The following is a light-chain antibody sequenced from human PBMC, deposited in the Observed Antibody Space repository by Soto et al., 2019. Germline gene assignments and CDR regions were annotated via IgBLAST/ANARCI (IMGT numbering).Light chain of an antibody. CDR3: HQRSSWPLT. V-gene: IGKV4-1*01. CDR1: QSVLYSSTNRNY. J-gene: IGKJ4*01. CDR2: WAS. Sequence: DLVMTQTQDELAFSQGERASMNCSSSQSVLYSSTNRNYLAWYQQKPGQPPKLLIYWASIRESGVPDRFSGSGSGTDFTLTISGLEPEDFAVYYCHQRSSWPLTFGGGTKVDIK.